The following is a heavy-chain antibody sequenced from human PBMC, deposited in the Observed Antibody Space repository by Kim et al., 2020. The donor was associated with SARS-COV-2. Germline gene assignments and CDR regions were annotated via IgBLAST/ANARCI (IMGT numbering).Heavy chain of an antibody. J-gene: IGHJ4*02. CDR3: ARIPWGGSSRYYFDN. D-gene: IGHD6-13*01. V-gene: IGHV4-59*01. Sequence: PSLKSRVTISVDTTKNQFSLKLSSVTAADTAVYYCARIPWGGSSRYYFDNWGQGTLVTVSS.